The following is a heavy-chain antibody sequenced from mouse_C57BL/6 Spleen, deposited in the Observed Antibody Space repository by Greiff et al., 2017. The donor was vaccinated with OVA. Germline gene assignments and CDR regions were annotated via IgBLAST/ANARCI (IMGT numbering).Heavy chain of an antibody. D-gene: IGHD2-4*01. J-gene: IGHJ4*01. CDR2: ISSDSSTI. Sequence: EVKLVESGGGLVKPGGSLKLSCAASGFTFSDYGMHWVRQAPEKGLEWVAYISSDSSTIYYADTVKGRFTISRDNAKNTMYQQKTSLRSEETAIYYCARGHYDYDGLLEYWGPRTSVTVSS. V-gene: IGHV5-17*01. CDR3: ARGHYDYDGLLEY. CDR1: GFTFSDYG.